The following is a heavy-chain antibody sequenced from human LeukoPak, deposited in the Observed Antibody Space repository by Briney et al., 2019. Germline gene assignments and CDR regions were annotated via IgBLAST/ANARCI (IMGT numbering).Heavy chain of an antibody. CDR2: INHSGST. CDR1: GESFSGYY. J-gene: IGHJ4*02. CDR3: GKTSGKKYSSGWYIYY. D-gene: IGHD6-19*01. V-gene: IGHV4-34*01. Sequence: SETLSLTCAVYGESFSGYYWTWIRQPPGKGLEWIGEINHSGSTNYNPSLKSRVTISVDTSKNQFSLNLSSVTAADTAVYYCGKTSGKKYSSGWYIYYGGRETLVTVSS.